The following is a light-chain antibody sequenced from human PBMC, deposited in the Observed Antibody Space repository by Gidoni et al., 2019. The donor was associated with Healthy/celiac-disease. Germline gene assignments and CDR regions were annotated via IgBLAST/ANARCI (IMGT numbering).Light chain of an antibody. J-gene: IGKJ3*01. CDR1: QSVSSY. CDR3: QQRSNWRFT. CDR2: DAS. Sequence: EIVLTQSPATLSLSPGERATLPCRASQSVSSYLAWYQQKPGQAPRLLLYDASNRATGIPARFSGSGSGTDFTLTISSLEPEDFAVYYCQQRSNWRFTFGPGTKVDIK. V-gene: IGKV3-11*01.